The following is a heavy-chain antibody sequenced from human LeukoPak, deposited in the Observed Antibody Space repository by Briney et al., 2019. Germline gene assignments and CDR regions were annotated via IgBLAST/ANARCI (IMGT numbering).Heavy chain of an antibody. CDR1: GFTFSSYA. CDR2: ISGSGGST. V-gene: IGHV3-23*01. J-gene: IGHJ4*02. Sequence: GGSLRLPCAASGFTFSSYAMSWVRQAPGKGLEWVSAISGSGGSTYYADSVKGRFTISRDNSKNTLYLQMNSLRAEDTAGYYCAKGTYYGSGSYEYFDYWGQGTLVTVSS. CDR3: AKGTYYGSGSYEYFDY. D-gene: IGHD3-10*01.